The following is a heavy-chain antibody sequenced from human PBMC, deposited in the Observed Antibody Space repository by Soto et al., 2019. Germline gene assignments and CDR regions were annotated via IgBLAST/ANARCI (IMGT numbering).Heavy chain of an antibody. J-gene: IGHJ4*02. CDR3: ANPESADIPIDS. CDR1: GFIFSRDG. D-gene: IGHD3-9*01. CDR2: ISYHGSDI. Sequence: QVQLVESGGGVVQPGTSLTLSCAASGFIFSRDGMHWVRQAPGKGLEWVAVISYHGSDIYYADSVKGRFTSPKDNSKITVYLNIHSLRPADTPRYYRANPESADIPIDSWCPEALVSVS. V-gene: IGHV3-30*18.